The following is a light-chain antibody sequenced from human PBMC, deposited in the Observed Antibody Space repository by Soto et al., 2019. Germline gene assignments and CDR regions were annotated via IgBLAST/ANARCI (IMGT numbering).Light chain of an antibody. Sequence: DIPMTQSPSTLSASVGDSVTITCRASQSISPWLAWYQQKPGKAPTLLIYKASSLEGGVPSRFSGSGSGTDFNITISSLQPDDFATYYCQQYNTYPLTFGGGNTVEIK. CDR2: KAS. J-gene: IGKJ4*01. V-gene: IGKV1-5*03. CDR1: QSISPW. CDR3: QQYNTYPLT.